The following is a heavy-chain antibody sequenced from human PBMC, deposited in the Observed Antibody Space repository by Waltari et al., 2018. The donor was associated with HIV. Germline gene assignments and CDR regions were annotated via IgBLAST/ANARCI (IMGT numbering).Heavy chain of an antibody. CDR2: SFSRGNT. CDR3: ARDRPGNSFDY. J-gene: IGHJ4*02. D-gene: IGHD1-1*01. V-gene: IGHV3-66*01. Sequence: EVQMMESGGGLVQPGGSLRLSCSVSGFTVSDNYVSWVRQAPGKGLEWVAVSFSRGNTYYADAVRGRFIISRDISKNTVDLQMDALRAEDTALYFCARDRPGNSFDYWGQGSLVTVAS. CDR1: GFTVSDNY.